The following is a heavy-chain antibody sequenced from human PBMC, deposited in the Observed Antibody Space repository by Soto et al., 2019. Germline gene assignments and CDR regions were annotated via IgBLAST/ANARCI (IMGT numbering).Heavy chain of an antibody. J-gene: IGHJ4*02. V-gene: IGHV3-48*01. CDR3: ARGGYYFDY. CDR1: GFTFSSYS. Sequence: PGGSLRLSCAASGFTFSSYSMNWVRQAPGKGLEWVSYISSGSSTIFFADSVKGRFTISRDNANNSVYLQMNSLRAEDTAVYYCARGGYYFDYWGQGALVTVSA. CDR2: ISSGSSTI.